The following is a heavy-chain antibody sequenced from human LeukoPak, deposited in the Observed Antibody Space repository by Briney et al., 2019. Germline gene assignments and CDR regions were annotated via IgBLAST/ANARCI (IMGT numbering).Heavy chain of an antibody. J-gene: IGHJ6*02. Sequence: SETLSLTCTVSGYSISSHYCWGWIRQAPGEGLEWIGNICHSGSTFYNPSLKSRLTISIDTSKNQFSLKLSSVTAADTAVYYCARHYYDSSGPHYKYGMDVWGQGTTVTVSS. D-gene: IGHD3-22*01. CDR1: GYSISSHYC. CDR2: ICHSGST. CDR3: ARHYYDSSGPHYKYGMDV. V-gene: IGHV4-38-2*02.